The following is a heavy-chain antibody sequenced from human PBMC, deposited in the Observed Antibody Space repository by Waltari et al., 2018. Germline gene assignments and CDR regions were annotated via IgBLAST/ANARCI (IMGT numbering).Heavy chain of an antibody. D-gene: IGHD6-13*01. CDR1: GGTFSSYA. V-gene: IGHV1-69*13. Sequence: QVQLVQSGAEVKKPGSSVKVSCKASGGTFSSYAISWVRQAPGQGLEWMGGIIPIFGTANYAQKFQGRVTITADESTSTAYMELSSLRSEDTAMYYCARDREGRIAAAVAFDYWGQGTLVTVSS. CDR2: IIPIFGTA. J-gene: IGHJ4*02. CDR3: ARDREGRIAAAVAFDY.